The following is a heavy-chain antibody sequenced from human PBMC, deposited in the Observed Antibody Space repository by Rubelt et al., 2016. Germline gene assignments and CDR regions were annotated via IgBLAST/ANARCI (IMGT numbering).Heavy chain of an antibody. CDR1: GGSFSGYY. J-gene: IGHJ4*02. D-gene: IGHD3-22*01. CDR2: INHSGST. CDR3: ARGKEGLGVTMMDY. V-gene: IGHV4-34*01. Sequence: QVQLQQWGAGLLKPSETLSLTCAVYGGSFSGYYWSWIRQPPGKGLEWIGEINHSGSTNYNPSLKGRVTISVGTSKNQFSLKLSSVTAADTAVYYCARGKEGLGVTMMDYWGQGTLVTVSS.